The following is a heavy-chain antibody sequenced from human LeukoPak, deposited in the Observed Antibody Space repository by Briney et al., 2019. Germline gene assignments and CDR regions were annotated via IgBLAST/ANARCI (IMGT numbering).Heavy chain of an antibody. Sequence: ASVKVSCKASGYTFTNYGVSWVLQAPGQGLEWMGWINAYNGDTHYAQNLQGRLTMTTDTSTSMAFMELRSLRPDDTAVYFCARWGLVAPGTYYYYYMDVWGRGTTVTVSS. CDR1: GYTFTNYG. V-gene: IGHV1-18*01. J-gene: IGHJ6*03. CDR3: ARWGLVAPGTYYYYYMDV. CDR2: INAYNGDT. D-gene: IGHD2-2*01.